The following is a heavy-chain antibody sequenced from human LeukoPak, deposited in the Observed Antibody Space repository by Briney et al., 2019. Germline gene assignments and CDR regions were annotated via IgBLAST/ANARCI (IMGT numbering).Heavy chain of an antibody. V-gene: IGHV1-18*01. CDR1: GYTFTSYG. J-gene: IGHJ6*02. Sequence: GASVKVSCKASGYTFTSYGISWVRQAPGQGLEWMGWISAYNGNTNYAQKLKGRVTMTTDTSTSTAYMELRSLRSDDTAVYYCARVEQQLVLYYYYYYGMDVWGQGTTVTVSS. CDR3: ARVEQQLVLYYYYYYGMDV. D-gene: IGHD6-13*01. CDR2: ISAYNGNT.